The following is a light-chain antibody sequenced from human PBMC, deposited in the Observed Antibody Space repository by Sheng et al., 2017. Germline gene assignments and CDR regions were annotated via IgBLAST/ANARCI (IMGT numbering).Light chain of an antibody. CDR1: QSVRSN. CDR3: QQYHSSPPT. J-gene: IGKJ1*01. V-gene: IGKV3D-15*01. Sequence: EIVVTQSPATLSVSPGERATLSCRASQSVRSNLAWYQQKPGQAPRLLIYGASSRATGIPDRFSGSGSGTDFTLTISRLQPEDSAVYYCQQYHSSPPTFGQGTKVEVK. CDR2: GAS.